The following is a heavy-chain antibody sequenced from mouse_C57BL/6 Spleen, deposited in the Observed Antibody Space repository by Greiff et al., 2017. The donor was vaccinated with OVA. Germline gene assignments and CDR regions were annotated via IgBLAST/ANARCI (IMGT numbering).Heavy chain of an antibody. CDR2: IYPGSGST. V-gene: IGHV1-55*01. D-gene: IGHD2-4*01. J-gene: IGHJ2*01. Sequence: QVQLQQPGAELVKPGASVKMSCKASGYTFTSYWITWVKQRPGQGLEWIGDIYPGSGSTNYNEKFKSNATLTVDTSSSTAYMQLSSLTSEDSAVYYCARKGVYYDYDYWGQGTTLTVSS. CDR3: ARKGVYYDYDY. CDR1: GYTFTSYW.